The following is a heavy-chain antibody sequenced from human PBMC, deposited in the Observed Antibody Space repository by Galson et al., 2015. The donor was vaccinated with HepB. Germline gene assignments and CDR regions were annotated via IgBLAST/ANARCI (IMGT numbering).Heavy chain of an antibody. Sequence: SLRLSCAASGFTFSSYAMSWVRQAPGKGPEWVSAISGSGGSTYYADSVKGRFTISRDNSKNTLYLQMNSLRAEDTAVYYCAKDGAYSSAEYYFDYWGQGTLVTVSS. V-gene: IGHV3-23*01. CDR1: GFTFSSYA. CDR3: AKDGAYSSAEYYFDY. D-gene: IGHD6-19*01. J-gene: IGHJ4*02. CDR2: ISGSGGST.